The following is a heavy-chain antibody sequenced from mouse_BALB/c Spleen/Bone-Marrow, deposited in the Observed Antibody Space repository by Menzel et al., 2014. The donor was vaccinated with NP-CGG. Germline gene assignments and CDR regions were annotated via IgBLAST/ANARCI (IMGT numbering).Heavy chain of an antibody. CDR1: GFTLSSYT. D-gene: IGHD2-4*01. Sequence: DVKLVESGGGLVQPGGSLKLSCAASGFTLSSYTMSWVRQTPEKRLEWVAYVSNGGGSTYYPDTVKGRFTISRDNAKNTLYLQMSSLKSEDTAMYYCARGLRGYAMDYWGQGTSVTVSS. V-gene: IGHV5-12-2*01. J-gene: IGHJ4*01. CDR2: VSNGGGST. CDR3: ARGLRGYAMDY.